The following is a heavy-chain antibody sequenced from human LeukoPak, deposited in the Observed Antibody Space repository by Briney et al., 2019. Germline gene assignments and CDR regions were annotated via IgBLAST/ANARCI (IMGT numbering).Heavy chain of an antibody. CDR3: ARRYIVGATFDY. CDR2: IYHSGST. D-gene: IGHD1-26*01. V-gene: IGHV4-39*07. CDR1: GGSISSGTYY. J-gene: IGHJ4*02. Sequence: SETLSLTCTVSGGSISSGTYYWSWIRQPPGKGLEWIGSIYHSGSTYYNPSLKSRVTISVDTSKNQFSLKLSSVTAADTAVYYCARRYIVGATFDYWGQGTLVTVSS.